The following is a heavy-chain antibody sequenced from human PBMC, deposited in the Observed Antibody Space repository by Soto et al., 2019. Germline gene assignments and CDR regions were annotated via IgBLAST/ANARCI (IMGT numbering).Heavy chain of an antibody. CDR3: AQVTWRGTHFHY. CDR2: INTDGSST. V-gene: IGHV3-74*01. CDR1: GFTFNNYW. J-gene: IGHJ4*02. D-gene: IGHD3-16*01. Sequence: EVQLVESGGGLVQPGGSLRLSCAASGFTFNNYWMHWVRQAPGKGLVWVSRINTDGSSTSYADSVKGRFTISRDNAKNTLYLQMNSLRAEDTAVYYCAQVTWRGTHFHYWGQGTLVTVSS.